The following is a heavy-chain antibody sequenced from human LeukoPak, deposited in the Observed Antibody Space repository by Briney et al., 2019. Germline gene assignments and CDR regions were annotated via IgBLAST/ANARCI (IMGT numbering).Heavy chain of an antibody. J-gene: IGHJ1*01. CDR3: ARDFTRNSYAVAEFFHP. Sequence: SETLSLTCTVSGGSISGYYWNWIRQSAGKGLEWIGRIYTNGGTNYNPSLRSRVSMSVDTSKNQFSLKLTSVTAADTAIYCCARDFTRNSYAVAEFFHPWGQGTLVSVSS. D-gene: IGHD5-18*01. CDR1: GGSISGYY. CDR2: IYTNGGT. V-gene: IGHV4-4*07.